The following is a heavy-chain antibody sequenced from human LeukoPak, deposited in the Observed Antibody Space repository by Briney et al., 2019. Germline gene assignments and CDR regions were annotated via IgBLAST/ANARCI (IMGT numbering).Heavy chain of an antibody. CDR1: GFTFSSYG. V-gene: IGHV3-33*01. J-gene: IGHJ4*02. CDR2: IWFDGSNK. D-gene: IGHD4-23*01. CDR3: ARDYGGDAGLDS. Sequence: PGGSLRLSSAASGFTFSSYGMHWVRQTPGKGLEWVAIIWFDGSNKYYADSVKGRFTISRDNSKNTLYLQMNSLRAEDTAVYYCARDYGGDAGLDSWGQGTLVTVSS.